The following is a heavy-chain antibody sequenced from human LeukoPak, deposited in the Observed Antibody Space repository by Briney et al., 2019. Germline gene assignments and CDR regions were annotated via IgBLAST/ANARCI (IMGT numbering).Heavy chain of an antibody. V-gene: IGHV3-53*01. Sequence: GGSLRLSCAASGFTVSSNYMSWDRQAPGKGLEWVSVIYSGGSTYYADSVKGRFTISRDNSKNTLYLQMNSLRAEDTAVYYCAGIASAKYYYGMDVWGQGTTVTVSS. D-gene: IGHD6-13*01. CDR1: GFTVSSNY. J-gene: IGHJ6*02. CDR3: AGIASAKYYYGMDV. CDR2: IYSGGST.